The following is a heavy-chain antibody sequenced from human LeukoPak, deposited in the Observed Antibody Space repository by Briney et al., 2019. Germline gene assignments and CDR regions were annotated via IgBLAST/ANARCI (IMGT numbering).Heavy chain of an antibody. Sequence: GSLRLSCAASGFTFSSYSMNWVRQAPGKGLEWIGEINHSGSTNYNPSLKSRVTISVDTSKNQFSLKLSSVTAADTAVYYCARGQKTSSSHAFDIWGQGTMVTVSS. CDR2: INHSGST. CDR1: GFTFSSYS. D-gene: IGHD6-6*01. CDR3: ARGQKTSSSHAFDI. J-gene: IGHJ3*02. V-gene: IGHV4-34*01.